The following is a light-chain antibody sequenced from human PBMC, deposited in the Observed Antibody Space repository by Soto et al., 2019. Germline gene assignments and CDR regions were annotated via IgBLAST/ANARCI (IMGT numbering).Light chain of an antibody. CDR3: LQDYNVPRT. CDR2: AAS. V-gene: IGKV1-6*01. J-gene: IGKJ1*01. CDR1: QGIRND. Sequence: AIQMTQSPSSLSASVGDRVTITCRASQGIRNDLGWYQQKPGKAPKLLIFAASTLQTGVPSRFSGSGSGTGFTLTISSLQPDVFATYYCLQDYNVPRTFCQGTKVDIK.